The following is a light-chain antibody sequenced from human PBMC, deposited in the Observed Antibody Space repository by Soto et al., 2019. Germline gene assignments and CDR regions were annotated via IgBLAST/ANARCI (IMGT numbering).Light chain of an antibody. J-gene: IGKJ1*01. V-gene: IGKV1-39*01. Sequence: DIQMTQSPSSLSASVGDRVTITCRASQGISTYLNWYLQQPGKAPKLLIYAASSLQSGVPSRFSGSGSETDFTLTISSLQPEDFAVYYCHQYDNWWTFGQGTKVDNK. CDR2: AAS. CDR1: QGISTY. CDR3: HQYDNWWT.